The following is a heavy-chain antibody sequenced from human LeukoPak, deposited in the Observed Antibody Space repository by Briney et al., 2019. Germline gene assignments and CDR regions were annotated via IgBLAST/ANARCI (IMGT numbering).Heavy chain of an antibody. Sequence: NPSETLSLTCTVSVGSISTYYWSWIRQPPGKGPEWIGYIYYSGSTNYNPSLKSRVTISIDTSKNQFSLKLSSVTAADTAMYYCTSHYGSGFDSWGQGTLVTVSS. D-gene: IGHD3-10*01. CDR1: VGSISTYY. V-gene: IGHV4-59*01. CDR3: TSHYGSGFDS. J-gene: IGHJ4*02. CDR2: IYYSGST.